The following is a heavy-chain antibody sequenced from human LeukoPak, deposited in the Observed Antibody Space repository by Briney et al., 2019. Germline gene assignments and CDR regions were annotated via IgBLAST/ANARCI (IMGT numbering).Heavy chain of an antibody. Sequence: SETLSLTCSVSGGSISSYYWSWIRQPPGEGLEWIGYIYYSGSTNYNPSLKSRVTMSVDTSKNQFSLKLSSVTAADTAVYYCARVPGGGTAANWGQGTMVTVSS. CDR1: GGSISSYY. D-gene: IGHD1-7*01. V-gene: IGHV4-59*01. CDR2: IYYSGST. CDR3: ARVPGGGTAAN. J-gene: IGHJ3*01.